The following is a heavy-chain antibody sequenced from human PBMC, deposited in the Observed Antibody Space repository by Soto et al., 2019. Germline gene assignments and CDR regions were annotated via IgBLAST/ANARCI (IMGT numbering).Heavy chain of an antibody. CDR1: GYTSTSYY. CDR2: INPSGGST. Sequence: ASVKVSCKASGYTSTSYYMHWVRQAPGQGLEWMGIINPSGGSTSYAQKFQGRVTMTRDTSTSTVYMELSSLRSEDTAVYYCARDPTTVVTSNWFDPWGQGTLVTVSS. J-gene: IGHJ5*02. D-gene: IGHD4-17*01. V-gene: IGHV1-46*01. CDR3: ARDPTTVVTSNWFDP.